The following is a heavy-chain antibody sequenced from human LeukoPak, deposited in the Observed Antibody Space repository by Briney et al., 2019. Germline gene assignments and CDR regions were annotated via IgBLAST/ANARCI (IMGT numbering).Heavy chain of an antibody. CDR2: INWSGGST. J-gene: IGHJ4*02. Sequence: GGSLRLSCTASGFAFVEHGMSWVRQVPGKGLEWVSGINWSGGSTGYADPLRGRFTISRDNAKNSLYLQMDILRAEDTALYYCARAPITSPFYFDYWGQGTLVTVSS. CDR3: ARAPITSPFYFDY. CDR1: GFAFVEHG. V-gene: IGHV3-20*04. D-gene: IGHD2-2*01.